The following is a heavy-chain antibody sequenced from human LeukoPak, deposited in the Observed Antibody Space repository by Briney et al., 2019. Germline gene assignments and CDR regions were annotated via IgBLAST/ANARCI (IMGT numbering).Heavy chain of an antibody. J-gene: IGHJ6*02. V-gene: IGHV1-2*04. D-gene: IGHD1-26*01. CDR3: ARVRELLYDYGMDV. CDR1: GGTFSSYA. Sequence: ASVKVSCKASGGTFSSYAISWVRQAPGQGLEWMGWINPNSGGTNYAQKFQGWVTMTRDTSISTAYMELSRLRSDDTAVYYCARVRELLYDYGMDVWGQGTTVTVSS. CDR2: INPNSGGT.